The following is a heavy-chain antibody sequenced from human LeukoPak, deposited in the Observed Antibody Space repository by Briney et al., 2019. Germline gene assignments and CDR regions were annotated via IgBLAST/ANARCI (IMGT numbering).Heavy chain of an antibody. V-gene: IGHV1-18*01. CDR2: ISADNGNT. D-gene: IGHD3-10*01. J-gene: IGHJ4*02. CDR1: GYTFTSYG. Sequence: EASVKVSCKASGYTFTSYGISWVRQAPGQGLGWMGWISADNGNTNYAQNLQGRVTMTTDTSTSTAYMELRSLRSDDTAVYYCARDDGSYGSGSTFDYWGQGTLVTVSS. CDR3: ARDDGSYGSGSTFDY.